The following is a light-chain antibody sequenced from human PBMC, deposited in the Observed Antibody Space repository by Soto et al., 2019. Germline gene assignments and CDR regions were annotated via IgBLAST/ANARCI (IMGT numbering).Light chain of an antibody. V-gene: IGKV2-28*01. Sequence: EIVMTQSPPSLTVTPGEPASISCRSSQRLLHSNGNTFLDWYLQKPGQSPQLLIYLGSNRASGVPDRVSGSEAGTDFTLKISRVEAEDVGVYYCQQYNNWPRGTFGQGTRLEIK. CDR3: QQYNNWPRGT. CDR2: LGS. CDR1: QRLLHSNGNTF. J-gene: IGKJ5*01.